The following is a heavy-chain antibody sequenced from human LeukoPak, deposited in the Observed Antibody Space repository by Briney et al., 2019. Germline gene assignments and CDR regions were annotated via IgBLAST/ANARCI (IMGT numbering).Heavy chain of an antibody. V-gene: IGHV3-23*01. CDR1: GFTFTTYA. D-gene: IGHD1-1*01. J-gene: IGHJ4*02. Sequence: GGSLRLSCAASGFTFTTYAMIWVRRTPGRGLEWGAAIIGRGDATYYADFVKGRFTISRDNAEIMAYLQVSGRRAEDTAVYDCARLSGTSGTTSRVLHYWGQGALVTVSS. CDR3: ARLSGTSGTTSRVLHY. CDR2: IIGRGDAT.